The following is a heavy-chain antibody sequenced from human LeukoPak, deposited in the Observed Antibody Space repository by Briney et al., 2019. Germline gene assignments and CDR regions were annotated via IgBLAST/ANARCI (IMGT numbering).Heavy chain of an antibody. V-gene: IGHV1-18*01. D-gene: IGHD3-3*01. CDR2: ISAYNGNT. CDR3: ARSPDYDFWSGYYDSYWFDP. CDR1: GYTFSSFG. J-gene: IGHJ5*02. Sequence: ASVKVSCKASGYTFSSFGVSWVRQAPGQGLEWMGWISAYNGNTNYAQKLQGRVAMTTDTSTSTAYMELRSLRSDDTAVYYCARSPDYDFWSGYYDSYWFDPWGQGTLVTVSS.